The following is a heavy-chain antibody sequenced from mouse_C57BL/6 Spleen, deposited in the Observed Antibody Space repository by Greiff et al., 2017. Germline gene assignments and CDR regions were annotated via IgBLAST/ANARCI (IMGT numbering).Heavy chain of an antibody. V-gene: IGHV5-6*01. J-gene: IGHJ2*02. CDR2: INSGGSYT. CDR1: GFTFSSYG. Sequence: EVKLVESGGDLVKPGGSLKLSCAASGFTFSSYGMSWVSQTPDKRLEWVATINSGGSYTYYPDNVKGRFTISRDNAKNTLYLQMSSLKSEDSAMYYCARHWARCVFDAYPYWGPGASRPVSS. CDR3: ARHWARCVFDAYPY. D-gene: IGHD2-3*01.